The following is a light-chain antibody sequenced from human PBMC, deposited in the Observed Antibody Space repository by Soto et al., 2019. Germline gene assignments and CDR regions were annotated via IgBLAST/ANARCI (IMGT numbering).Light chain of an antibody. CDR1: SSDVGGYNY. J-gene: IGLJ1*01. CDR2: EVS. V-gene: IGLV2-8*01. CDR3: SSYAGSNNAYV. Sequence: QSALTQPPSASGSPGQSVTISCTGTSSDVGGYNYVSWYQQHPGKAPKLMIYEVSKRPSGVPDRFSGSKSGNTASLTVSGLQAEDEADYYCSSYAGSNNAYVFGTGPSSPS.